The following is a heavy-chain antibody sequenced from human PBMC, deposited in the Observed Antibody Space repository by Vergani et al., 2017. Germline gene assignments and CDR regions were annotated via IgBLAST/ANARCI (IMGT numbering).Heavy chain of an antibody. D-gene: IGHD1-1*01. CDR1: GFTSSYYG. J-gene: IGHJ1*01. V-gene: IGHV3-30*03. Sequence: QVHLVESGGGVVQPGRSLRLSCVVSGFTSSYYGMHWVRQAKRKGLEWVEVISYDGTHKYYADSVKGRFTISRDNYKSTLYLQMNSLRTEDTAVYYWSTKSCGTPGCQIGYFREGGQGTLVTVSS. CDR3: STKSCGTPGCQIGYFRE. CDR2: ISYDGTHK.